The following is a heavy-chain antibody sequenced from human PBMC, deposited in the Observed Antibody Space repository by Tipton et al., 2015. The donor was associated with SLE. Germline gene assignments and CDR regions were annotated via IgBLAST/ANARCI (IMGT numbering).Heavy chain of an antibody. D-gene: IGHD1-1*01. CDR3: ARLGHFHWNDIHFRVLRGRIDS. CDR1: GGSFSGYY. V-gene: IGHV4-34*01. J-gene: IGHJ4*02. Sequence: TLSLTCAVYGGSFSGYYWSWIRQPPGKGLEWIGEIDHGGSTNYRPSLESRVTISLDPSKNQFSLTLSSVTAADTAVYYCARLGHFHWNDIHFRVLRGRIDSWGQGTLVTVSP. CDR2: IDHGGST.